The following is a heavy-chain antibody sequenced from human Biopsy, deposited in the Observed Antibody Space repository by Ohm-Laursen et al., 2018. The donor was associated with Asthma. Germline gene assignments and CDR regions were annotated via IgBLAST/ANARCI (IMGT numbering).Heavy chain of an antibody. V-gene: IGHV3-7*01. CDR2: IKEDGSEK. CDR3: ARARESSSWASAFDI. CDR1: GFTFSSFA. D-gene: IGHD6-6*01. Sequence: SLRLSCAASGFTFSSFAMSWVRQAPRKGLEWVANIKEDGSEKYYVDSVKGRFTISRDNAKNSLYLQMNSLRAEETAVYYCARARESSSWASAFDIWGQGTKVTVSS. J-gene: IGHJ3*02.